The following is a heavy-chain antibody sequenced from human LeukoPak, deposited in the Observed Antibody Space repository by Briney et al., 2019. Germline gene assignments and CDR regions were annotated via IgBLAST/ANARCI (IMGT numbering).Heavy chain of an antibody. D-gene: IGHD3-10*01. J-gene: IGHJ4*02. CDR3: AREGDYYGSGSWSFDY. Sequence: GGSLRLSCAASEFTFSSYWMHWVRQAPGKGLEWVSSISSSSSYIYYADSVKGRFTISRDNAKNSLYLQMNSLRAEDTAVYYCAREGDYYGSGSWSFDYWGQGTLVTVSS. CDR1: EFTFSSYW. V-gene: IGHV3-21*01. CDR2: ISSSSSYI.